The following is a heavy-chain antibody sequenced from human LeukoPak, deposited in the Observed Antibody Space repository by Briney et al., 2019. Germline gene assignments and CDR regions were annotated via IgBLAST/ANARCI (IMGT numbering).Heavy chain of an antibody. V-gene: IGHV3-73*01. CDR1: GFTFSGSA. CDR2: IRSKANSYAT. CDR3: TRHRSVSSSTIWFYP. Sequence: QPGGSLRLSCAASGFTFSGSAMHWVRQASGKGLEWVGRIRSKANSYATAYAASVKGRFTISRDDSKNTAYLQMNSLKTEDPAVYYCTRHRSVSSSTIWFYPWGQGTLVTVSS. D-gene: IGHD6-6*01. J-gene: IGHJ5*02.